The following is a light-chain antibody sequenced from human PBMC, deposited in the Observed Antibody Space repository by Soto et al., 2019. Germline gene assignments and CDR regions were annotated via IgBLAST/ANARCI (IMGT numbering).Light chain of an antibody. V-gene: IGKV1-5*01. CDR2: DAS. Sequence: DIQMTQSPSSLSASVGDIVTITCRASQSISSYLNWYQQKPGKAPKVLIYDASSLERGVPSRFSGGGSGTECNLTITSLQPDDVGTYYCQQYNGHTWMFGQGTKVDIK. CDR1: QSISSY. J-gene: IGKJ1*01. CDR3: QQYNGHTWM.